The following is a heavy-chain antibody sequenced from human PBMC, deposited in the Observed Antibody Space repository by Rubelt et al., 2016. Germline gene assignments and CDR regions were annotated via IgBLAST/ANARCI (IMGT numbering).Heavy chain of an antibody. J-gene: IGHJ6*02. V-gene: IGHV3-30*04. CDR2: ISYDGSNK. D-gene: IGHD3-9*01. Sequence: QAPGKGLEWVAVISYDGSNKYYADSVKGRFTISRDNSKNTLYLQMNSLRAEDTAVYYCASLRTSPRNYDILTGYYNVGMDVWGQGTTVTVSS. CDR3: ASLRTSPRNYDILTGYYNVGMDV.